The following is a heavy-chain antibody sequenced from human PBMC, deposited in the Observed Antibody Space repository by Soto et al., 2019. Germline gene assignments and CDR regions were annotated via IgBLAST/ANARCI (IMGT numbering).Heavy chain of an antibody. CDR2: IYYSGST. CDR3: ASYCSGGSCSRGGDY. CDR1: GGSISSGGYY. V-gene: IGHV4-31*03. J-gene: IGHJ4*02. D-gene: IGHD2-15*01. Sequence: KTSETLSLTCTVSGGSISSGGYYWSWIRQHPGKGLEWIGYIYYSGSTYYNPSLKSRVTISVDTSKNQFSLKLSSVTAADTAVYYCASYCSGGSCSRGGDYWGQGTLVTVS.